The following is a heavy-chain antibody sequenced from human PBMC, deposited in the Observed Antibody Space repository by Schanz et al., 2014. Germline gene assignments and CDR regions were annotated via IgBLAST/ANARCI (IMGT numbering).Heavy chain of an antibody. V-gene: IGHV3-11*05. D-gene: IGHD3-22*01. J-gene: IGHJ4*02. CDR2: VSSSSSYT. CDR1: GFPFSDYF. CDR3: ARPPHDSSGYYPFDY. Sequence: QVQLVDSGGGLVKPGGSLRLSCTASGFPFSDYFMAWIRQPPGKGLEWVSYVSSSSSYTHYADSVKGRFTISRDNAKNSLYLQMNSLRAEDTAVYYCARPPHDSSGYYPFDYWGQGTLVTVSS.